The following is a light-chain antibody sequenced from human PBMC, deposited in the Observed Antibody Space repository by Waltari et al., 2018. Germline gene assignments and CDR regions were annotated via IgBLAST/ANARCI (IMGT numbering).Light chain of an antibody. J-gene: IGLJ1*01. CDR1: NVWRDS. V-gene: IGLV3-21*02. Sequence: VLTQPPSVSVAPGQTATLTCGGTNVWRDSLPRYPQKPGQAPVLVVDDDSDRPSGIPERFSGTKSGNTATLTISSVEDGDEADYYCQVWDTSSDHPYVFGTGTKVTVL. CDR2: DDS. CDR3: QVWDTSSDHPYV.